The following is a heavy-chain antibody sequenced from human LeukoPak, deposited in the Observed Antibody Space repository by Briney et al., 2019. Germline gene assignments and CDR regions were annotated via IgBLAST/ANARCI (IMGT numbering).Heavy chain of an antibody. Sequence: SETLSLTCTVSGYSISSGYYWGWIRQPPGKGLEWIGSIYHSGSTYYNPSLKSRVTISVDTSKNQFSLKLSSVTAADTAVYYCARAHSSYSSGLHLFDYWGQGTLVTVSS. CDR2: IYHSGST. D-gene: IGHD6-19*01. V-gene: IGHV4-38-2*02. CDR3: ARAHSSYSSGLHLFDY. J-gene: IGHJ4*02. CDR1: GYSISSGYY.